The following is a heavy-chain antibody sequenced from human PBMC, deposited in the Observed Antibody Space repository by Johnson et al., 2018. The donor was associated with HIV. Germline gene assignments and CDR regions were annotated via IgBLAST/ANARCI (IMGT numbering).Heavy chain of an antibody. J-gene: IGHJ3*02. CDR1: GFTFRSYA. CDR2: ISYDENNK. CDR3: AKDHPVVAERTGAFDI. D-gene: IGHD2-15*01. V-gene: IGHV3-30*04. Sequence: QVQLVESGGGLVKPGKSLRLSCVASGFTFRSYAMHWVRQAPGKGLEWVTLISYDENNKLYADSVKGRFTISRDNSKNTLYLQMNSLRAEDTAVYYCAKDHPVVAERTGAFDIWGQGTMVTVSS.